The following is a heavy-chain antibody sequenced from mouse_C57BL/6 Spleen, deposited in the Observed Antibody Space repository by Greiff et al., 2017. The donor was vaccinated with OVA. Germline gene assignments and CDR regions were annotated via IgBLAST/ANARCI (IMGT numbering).Heavy chain of an antibody. CDR3: ARGGYGSSYFDY. J-gene: IGHJ2*01. CDR2: INPNNGGT. CDR1: GYTFTDYN. Sequence: VQLQQSGPELVQPGASVKIPCKASGYTFTDYNMDWVKQSHGKSLEWIGDINPNNGGTIYNQKFKGKATLTVDKSSSTAYMELRSLTSEDTAVYYCARGGYGSSYFDYWGKGTTLTVSS. D-gene: IGHD1-1*01. V-gene: IGHV1-18*01.